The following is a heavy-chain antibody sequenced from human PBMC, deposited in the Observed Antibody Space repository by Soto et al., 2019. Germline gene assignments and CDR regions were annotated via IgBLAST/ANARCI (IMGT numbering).Heavy chain of an antibody. J-gene: IGHJ4*02. CDR1: GFTFTRYS. CDR3: ARESEDLTSNFDY. Sequence: GWSLRLSCAASGFTFTRYSMNWVRQAPGKGLEWVSSISSTTNYIYYADSMKGRFTVSRDNAKNSVYLEMNSLSAEDTAVYYCARESEDLTSNFDYWGQGTLVTVSA. V-gene: IGHV3-21*01. CDR2: ISSTTNYI.